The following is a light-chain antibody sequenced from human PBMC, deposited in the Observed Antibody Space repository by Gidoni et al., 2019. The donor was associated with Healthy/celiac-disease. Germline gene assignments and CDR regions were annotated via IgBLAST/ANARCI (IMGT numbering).Light chain of an antibody. CDR1: SGHSSYA. CDR2: LNSDGSH. J-gene: IGLJ2*01. CDR3: QTWGTGILVV. V-gene: IGLV4-69*01. Sequence: QLVLTQSPSASASLGASVKLTCTLNSGHSSYAIAWYQQQPERGPRFLMRLNSDGSHSKGDGIPDRFSGSSSGTERYLTISSRQSEDEADYYCQTWGTGILVVFGGGTKLTVL.